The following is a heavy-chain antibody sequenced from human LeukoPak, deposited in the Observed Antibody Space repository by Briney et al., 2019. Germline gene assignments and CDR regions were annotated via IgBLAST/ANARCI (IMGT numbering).Heavy chain of an antibody. Sequence: PGGSLRLSCAASGFTFSSYLMSWVRQAPGKALEWVANIKQDGSEKYYVDSVKGRFTISRDNAKNSLYLQMNSLRAEDTAVYYCARERGWPLHYFDYWGQGTLVTVSS. CDR1: GFTFSSYL. J-gene: IGHJ4*02. CDR2: IKQDGSEK. V-gene: IGHV3-7*04. D-gene: IGHD5-24*01. CDR3: ARERGWPLHYFDY.